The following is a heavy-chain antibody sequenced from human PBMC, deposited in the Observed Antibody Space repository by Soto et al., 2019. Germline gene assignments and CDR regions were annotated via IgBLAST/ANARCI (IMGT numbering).Heavy chain of an antibody. D-gene: IGHD2-15*01. V-gene: IGHV3-33*01. CDR2: IWYDGSNK. Sequence: QVQLVESGGGVVQPGRSLRLSCAASGFTFSSYGMHWVRQAPGKGLEWVAVIWYDGSNKYYADSVKGRFTISRDNSKNTLYLQMNSLRAEDTAVYYCASSPKSSGGSWHEDYFDYWGQGTLVTVSS. CDR1: GFTFSSYG. CDR3: ASSPKSSGGSWHEDYFDY. J-gene: IGHJ4*02.